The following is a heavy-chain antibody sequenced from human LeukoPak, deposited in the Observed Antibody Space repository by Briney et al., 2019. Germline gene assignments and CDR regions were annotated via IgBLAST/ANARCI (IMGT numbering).Heavy chain of an antibody. J-gene: IGHJ4*02. D-gene: IGHD3-3*01. Sequence: KSSETLSLTCTVSGGSISSSSYYWGWIRQPPGKGLEWIGGIYYSGSTYYNPSLKSRVTISVDTSKNQFSLKLSSVTAADTAVYYCARHRDTIFGVVPFDYWGQGTLVTVSS. V-gene: IGHV4-39*01. CDR2: IYYSGST. CDR1: GGSISSSSYY. CDR3: ARHRDTIFGVVPFDY.